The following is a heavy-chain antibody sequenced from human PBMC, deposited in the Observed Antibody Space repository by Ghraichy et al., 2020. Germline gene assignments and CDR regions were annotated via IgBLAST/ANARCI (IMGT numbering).Heavy chain of an antibody. J-gene: IGHJ3*01. CDR2: IYSGGTT. CDR3: ARDRRGGDGHAFDV. D-gene: IGHD2-21*02. Sequence: GGSLRLSCAASGFTVSGSYVSWVRQPPGKGLEWVSVIYSGGTTLYADSIKGRFTISRGNSKNTVSLQMNSLRDEDTAVYYCARDRRGGDGHAFDVWGQGTMVTVSS. CDR1: GFTVSGSY. V-gene: IGHV3-53*01.